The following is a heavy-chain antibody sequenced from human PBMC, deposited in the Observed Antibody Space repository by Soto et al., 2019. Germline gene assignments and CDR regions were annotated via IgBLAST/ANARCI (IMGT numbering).Heavy chain of an antibody. Sequence: ASVKVSCKASGYTFTGYYMHWVRQAPGQGLEWMGWINPNSGGTNYAQKFQGWVTMTRDTSISTAYMELSRLRSDDTAVYYCARDISGSWYGSTHIDYSGQATLVTVSS. D-gene: IGHD6-13*01. CDR3: ARDISGSWYGSTHIDY. CDR1: GYTFTGYY. J-gene: IGHJ4*02. V-gene: IGHV1-2*04. CDR2: INPNSGGT.